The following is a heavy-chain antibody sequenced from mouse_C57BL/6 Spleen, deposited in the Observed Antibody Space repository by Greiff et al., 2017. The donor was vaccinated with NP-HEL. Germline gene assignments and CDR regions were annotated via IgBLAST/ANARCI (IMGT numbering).Heavy chain of an antibody. V-gene: IGHV1-75*01. Sequence: VQLQQSGPELVKPGASVKISCKASGYTFTDYYINWVKQRPGQGLEWIGWIFPGSGSTYYNEKFKGKATLTVDKSSSTAYMLLSSLTSEDSAVYFCASYYGSSFYWYFDVWGTGTTVTVSS. CDR1: GYTFTDYY. CDR2: IFPGSGST. J-gene: IGHJ1*03. D-gene: IGHD1-1*01. CDR3: ASYYGSSFYWYFDV.